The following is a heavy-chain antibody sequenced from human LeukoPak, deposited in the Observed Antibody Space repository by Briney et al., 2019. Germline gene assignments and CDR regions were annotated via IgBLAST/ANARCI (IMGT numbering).Heavy chain of an antibody. V-gene: IGHV4-4*07. D-gene: IGHD5-18*01. CDR2: IYTSGST. CDR3: ARDRGYSYGYNWFDP. CDR1: GGSIGSYY. J-gene: IGHJ5*02. Sequence: SETLSLTCTVSGGSIGSYYWSWIRQPAGKGLEWIGRIYTSGSTNYNPSLKSRVTMSVDTSKNKFSMKLSSVTAADTAVYYCARDRGYSYGYNWFDPWGQGTLVTVSS.